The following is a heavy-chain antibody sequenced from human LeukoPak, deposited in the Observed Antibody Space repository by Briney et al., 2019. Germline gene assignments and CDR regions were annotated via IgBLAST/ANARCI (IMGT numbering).Heavy chain of an antibody. CDR3: ERVAYESSGYYADY. CDR2: IYYSGST. Sequence: PSETLSLTCTVSGGSISSSSYYWGWIRQPPGKGLEWIGSIYYSGSTYYNPSLKSRVTISVDTSKNQFSLKLSSVTAADTAVYYFERVAYESSGYYADYWGQGTLVTVSS. J-gene: IGHJ4*02. D-gene: IGHD3-22*01. V-gene: IGHV4-39*07. CDR1: GGSISSSSYY.